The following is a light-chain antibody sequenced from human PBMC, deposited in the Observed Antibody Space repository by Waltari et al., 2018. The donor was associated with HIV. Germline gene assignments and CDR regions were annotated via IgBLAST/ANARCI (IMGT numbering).Light chain of an antibody. Sequence: SYVLTQPPSVSVTPGQTARMTCGGNNIGSKRLHWYQQKPGQAPVLVVYDDRDRPSGIPERFSGSNFGNTATLTITRVEAGDEADYYCQVWESSTDDHQVVFGGRTKLTVL. V-gene: IGLV3-21*02. CDR2: DDR. CDR1: NIGSKR. CDR3: QVWESSTDDHQVV. J-gene: IGLJ2*01.